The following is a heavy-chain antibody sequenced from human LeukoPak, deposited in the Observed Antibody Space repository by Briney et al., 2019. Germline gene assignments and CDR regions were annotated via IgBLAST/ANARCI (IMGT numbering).Heavy chain of an antibody. CDR2: ISAYIGNT. CDR1: GGTFSSYA. V-gene: IGHV1-18*01. D-gene: IGHD4-17*01. J-gene: IGHJ4*02. Sequence: ASVKVSCKASGGTFSSYAISWVRQAPGQGLEWMGWISAYIGNTNYAQKLQGRVTMTTDTSTSTAYMELRSLRSDDTAVYYCARLDYGDYGVVYWGQGTLVTVSS. CDR3: ARLDYGDYGVVY.